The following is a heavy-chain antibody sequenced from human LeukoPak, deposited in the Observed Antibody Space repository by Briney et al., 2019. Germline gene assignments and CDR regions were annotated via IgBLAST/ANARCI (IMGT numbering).Heavy chain of an antibody. CDR3: AKDIYAGQNSGY. CDR1: GFTFSSYA. V-gene: IGHV3-23*01. Sequence: GGSPRLSCAASGFTFSSYAMGWVRQTPGRGLEWVSTISGSGAGTYYPDSGKGRFTISRDNSKNTLYLQMNSLGAEDTAIYYCAKDIYAGQNSGYWGQGTLVTVSS. CDR2: ISGSGAGT. D-gene: IGHD4-23*01. J-gene: IGHJ4*02.